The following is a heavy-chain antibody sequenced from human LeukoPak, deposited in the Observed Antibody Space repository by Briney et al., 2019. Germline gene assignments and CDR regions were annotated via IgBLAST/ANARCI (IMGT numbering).Heavy chain of an antibody. V-gene: IGHV3-48*04. D-gene: IGHD1-26*01. J-gene: IGHJ4*02. Sequence: GGSLRLSCAASGFTFSSYWMNWVRQAPGKGLEWVSYISSRGSTIYYADSVKGRFTISRDNAKNSLYLQMNSLRAEDTAVYYCARDKQYSGSYDSFDYWGQGTLVTVSS. CDR2: ISSRGSTI. CDR1: GFTFSSYW. CDR3: ARDKQYSGSYDSFDY.